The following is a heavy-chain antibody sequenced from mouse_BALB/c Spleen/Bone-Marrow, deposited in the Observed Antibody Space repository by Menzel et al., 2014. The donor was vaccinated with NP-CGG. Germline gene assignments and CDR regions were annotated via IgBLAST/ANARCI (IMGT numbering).Heavy chain of an antibody. Sequence: VQLQQSGAELVKPGAPVKLSCKASGYTFTRYWMNWVKQRPGRGLEWIGRIDPSDSETHYNQKFKGKATLTVDKSSSTAYIQLSSLTSEDSAVYYCARDGNYYFDYWGQGTTLTVSS. CDR1: GYTFTRYW. J-gene: IGHJ2*01. CDR3: ARDGNYYFDY. V-gene: IGHV1-69*02. CDR2: IDPSDSET. D-gene: IGHD2-1*01.